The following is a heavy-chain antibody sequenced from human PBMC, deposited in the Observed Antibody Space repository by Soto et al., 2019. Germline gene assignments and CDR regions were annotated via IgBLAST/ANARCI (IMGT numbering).Heavy chain of an antibody. Sequence: EVQLVESGGGLVKPGGSLRLSCLASGFTFSTYSMNWVRQAPGKGLEWVSTIGTRSDIYYAESVKGRFTISRDNAKNSLSLQMNSLRVEDTAVYYCAREETAWPLAYGLDVWGQGTAVTVSS. D-gene: IGHD2-21*02. CDR3: AREETAWPLAYGLDV. CDR1: GFTFSTYS. CDR2: IGTRSDI. V-gene: IGHV3-21*02. J-gene: IGHJ6*02.